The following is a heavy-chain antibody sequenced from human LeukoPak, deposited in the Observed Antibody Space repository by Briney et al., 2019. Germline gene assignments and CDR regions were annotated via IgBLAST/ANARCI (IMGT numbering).Heavy chain of an antibody. J-gene: IGHJ4*02. Sequence: SETLSLTCTVSGDSISSDNSYWGWIRQPPGKGLEWIGSMFYTGSTYYNPSLKSRVTISVDTSKNQFSLKLSSVTAADTAVYYCARQEIYYFDYWGQGTLVTVSS. V-gene: IGHV4-39*01. CDR1: GDSISSDNSY. CDR2: MFYTGST. CDR3: ARQEIYYFDY.